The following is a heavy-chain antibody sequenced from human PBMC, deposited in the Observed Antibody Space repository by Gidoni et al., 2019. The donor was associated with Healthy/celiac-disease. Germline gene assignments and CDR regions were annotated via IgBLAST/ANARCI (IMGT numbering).Heavy chain of an antibody. Sequence: EVQLVESGGGLVQPGGSLRLSCPASGFTFSDHYLDWVRQAPGKGLEWVGRTRNKANSYTTEYAAAVKGRFTISRDDSKNSLYLQMNSLKTGDTAVYYCARGVGYYDSSGRTTDAFDIWGQGTMVTVSS. CDR1: GFTFSDHY. V-gene: IGHV3-72*01. D-gene: IGHD3-22*01. J-gene: IGHJ3*02. CDR3: ARGVGYYDSSGRTTDAFDI. CDR2: TRNKANSYTT.